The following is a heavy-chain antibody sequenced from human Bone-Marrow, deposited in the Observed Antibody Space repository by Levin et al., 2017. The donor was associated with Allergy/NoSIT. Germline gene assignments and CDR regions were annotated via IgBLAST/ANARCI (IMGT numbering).Heavy chain of an antibody. V-gene: IGHV1-2*04. CDR1: GYTFTGYY. CDR3: ARETLHYYYDSSGYWSYYFDY. D-gene: IGHD3-22*01. Sequence: ASVKVSCKASGYTFTGYYMHWVRQAPGQGLEWMGWINPNSGGTNYAQKFQGWVTMTRDTSISTAYMELSRLRSDDTAVHYCARETLHYYYDSSGYWSYYFDYWGQGTLVTVSS. CDR2: INPNSGGT. J-gene: IGHJ4*02.